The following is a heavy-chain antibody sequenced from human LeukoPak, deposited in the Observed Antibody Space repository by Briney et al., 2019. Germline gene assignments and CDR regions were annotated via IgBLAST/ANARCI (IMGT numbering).Heavy chain of an antibody. D-gene: IGHD1-26*01. CDR1: GFTFSTYT. CDR3: ARGRDGSYFDY. V-gene: IGHV3-21*01. CDR2: ISSGSSYI. Sequence: GGSLRLSCAVSGFTFSTYTMNWVRQAPGKGLEWVSSISSGSSYIYYADSVKGRFTISRDNAKNSPYLQMNSLRAEDTAVYYCARGRDGSYFDYWGQGTLVTVSS. J-gene: IGHJ4*02.